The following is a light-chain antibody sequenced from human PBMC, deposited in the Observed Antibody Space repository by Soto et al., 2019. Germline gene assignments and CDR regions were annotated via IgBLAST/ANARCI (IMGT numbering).Light chain of an antibody. V-gene: IGKV3-20*01. J-gene: IGKJ3*01. CDR3: QQYGSSFS. Sequence: EIVLTQSPGTLSLSPGERATLSCRASQSVSSRYLAWYQQKPGQAPRLRIYGASSRATGIPDRFSGSGSGTDFPLTISRLEPEDFAVYYCQQYGSSFSFGPATKVDIK. CDR2: GAS. CDR1: QSVSSRY.